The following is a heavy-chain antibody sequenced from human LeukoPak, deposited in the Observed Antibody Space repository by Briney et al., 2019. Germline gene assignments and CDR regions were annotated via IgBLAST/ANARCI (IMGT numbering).Heavy chain of an antibody. CDR2: IYYSRRT. V-gene: IGHV4-39*01. Sequence: WXWXXQPPXXXXEXIGTIYYSRRTYYSPSLKSRVTMSVDPSNNQFSLNLRSVTAADTALYYCARRRYYDGSGYLEWGQGTLLSVSS. J-gene: IGHJ1*01. D-gene: IGHD3-22*01. CDR3: ARRRYYDGSGYLE.